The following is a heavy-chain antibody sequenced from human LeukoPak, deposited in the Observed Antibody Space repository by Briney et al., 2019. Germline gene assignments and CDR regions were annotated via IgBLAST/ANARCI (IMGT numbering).Heavy chain of an antibody. Sequence: GASVKVSCKASGYTFTGYYMHWVRQAPGQGLEWMGWINPNSGGTNYAQKFQGRVTMTRDTSISTSYMEVSRLIYDDTAVYYCAREAGDNAYDVWGQGTMVTVSS. D-gene: IGHD2-21*01. CDR2: INPNSGGT. CDR1: GYTFTGYY. J-gene: IGHJ3*01. V-gene: IGHV1-2*02. CDR3: AREAGDNAYDV.